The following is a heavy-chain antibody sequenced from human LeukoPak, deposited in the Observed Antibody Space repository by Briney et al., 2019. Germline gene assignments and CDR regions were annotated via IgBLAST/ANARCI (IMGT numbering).Heavy chain of an antibody. J-gene: IGHJ4*02. D-gene: IGHD3-22*01. CDR2: IYYSGST. Sequence: SETLSLTCTVSGGSISSGDYYWSWIRQPPGKGLEWIGYIYYSGSTYYNPSLKSRVTISVETSKNQFSLKLSSVTAADTAVYYCARVAHQRDSSGHYYFDYWGQGTLVTVSS. V-gene: IGHV4-30-4*01. CDR1: GGSISSGDYY. CDR3: ARVAHQRDSSGHYYFDY.